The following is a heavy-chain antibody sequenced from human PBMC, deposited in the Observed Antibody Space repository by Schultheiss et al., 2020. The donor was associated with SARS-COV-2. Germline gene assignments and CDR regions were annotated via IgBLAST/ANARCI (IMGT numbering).Heavy chain of an antibody. D-gene: IGHD6-19*01. V-gene: IGHV3-33*01. CDR2: IWYDGSNK. CDR1: GFTFSSYG. CDR3: AGDLKAVAVFGFDS. Sequence: GESLKISCAASGFTFSSYGMHWVRQAPGKGLEWVAVIWYDGSNKYYADSVKGRFTISRDNSKNTLYLQMNSLRAEDTAVYYCAGDLKAVAVFGFDSWGQGTLVTVSS. J-gene: IGHJ4*02.